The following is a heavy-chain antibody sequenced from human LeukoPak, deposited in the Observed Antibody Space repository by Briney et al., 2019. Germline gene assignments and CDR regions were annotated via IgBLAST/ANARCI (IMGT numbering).Heavy chain of an antibody. CDR1: GGSISANY. J-gene: IGHJ6*03. Sequence: SETLSLTCTVSGGSISANYWIWMRQSAGKGLEYIGRIYSSGSTNYNPSLKSRVTISVDTSKNQFSLKLSSVTAADTAVYYCATAIGDTYYYYYMDVWGKGTTVTVSS. CDR2: IYSSGST. D-gene: IGHD2-2*01. V-gene: IGHV4-4*07. CDR3: ATAIGDTYYYYYMDV.